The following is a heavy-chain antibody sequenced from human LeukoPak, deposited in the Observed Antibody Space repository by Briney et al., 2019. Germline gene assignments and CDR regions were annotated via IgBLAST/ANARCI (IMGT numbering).Heavy chain of an antibody. D-gene: IGHD1-26*01. CDR1: GYTFSGNN. CDR2: INPNSGDT. Sequence: ASVKVSCKASGYTFSGNNMHWVRLAPGQGLEWMGWINPNSGDTSYAQKFQGRVTMTRDTSITTAYMELRRLTSDDTALYYCARDLVGASAGGDYWGQGTLVTVSS. J-gene: IGHJ4*02. CDR3: ARDLVGASAGGDY. V-gene: IGHV1-2*02.